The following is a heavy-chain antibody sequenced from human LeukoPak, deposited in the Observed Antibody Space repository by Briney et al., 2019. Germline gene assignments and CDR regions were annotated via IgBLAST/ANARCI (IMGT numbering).Heavy chain of an antibody. D-gene: IGHD1-26*01. CDR3: ASALRIYYYFDY. CDR1: GFTFSSYA. J-gene: IGHJ4*02. V-gene: IGHV3-23*01. CDR2: ISDSDGST. Sequence: PGRSLRLSCAASGFTFSSYAMSWVRQAPGKWLEWVSAISDSDGSTYYADSVKGRFTISRDNSKNTLYLQMNSLRAEDTAVYYCASALRIYYYFDYWGQGTLVTVSS.